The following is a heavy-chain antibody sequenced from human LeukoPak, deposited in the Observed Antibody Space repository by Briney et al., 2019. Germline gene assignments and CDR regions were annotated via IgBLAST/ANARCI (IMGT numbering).Heavy chain of an antibody. D-gene: IGHD6-13*01. Sequence: SETLSLTCTVSGGSISSYYWSWIRQPPGKGLEWIGYIYYSGSTNYNPSLKSRVTISVDTSKNQFSLKLSSVTAADTAVYYCARVYSSSWYCSFDLWGRGTLVTVSS. CDR1: GGSISSYY. J-gene: IGHJ2*01. CDR2: IYYSGST. CDR3: ARVYSSSWYCSFDL. V-gene: IGHV4-59*01.